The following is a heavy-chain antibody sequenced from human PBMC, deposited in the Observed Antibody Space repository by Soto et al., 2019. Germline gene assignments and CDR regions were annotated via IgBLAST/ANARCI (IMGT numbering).Heavy chain of an antibody. J-gene: IGHJ5*02. CDR3: ARDFGNGWFDP. CDR2: IYYSGST. D-gene: IGHD3-10*01. Sequence: PSETLSLTCTVSGGSISSGDYYWSWIRQPPGKGLEWIGYIYYSGSTYYNPSLKSRVTISVDTSKNQFSLKLSSVTAADTAVYYGARDFGNGWFDPWGQGTLVTVSS. V-gene: IGHV4-30-4*01. CDR1: GGSISSGDYY.